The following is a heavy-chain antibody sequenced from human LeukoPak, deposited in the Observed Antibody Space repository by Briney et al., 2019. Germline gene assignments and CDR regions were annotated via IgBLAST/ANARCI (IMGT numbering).Heavy chain of an antibody. V-gene: IGHV4-34*01. J-gene: IGHJ6*03. D-gene: IGHD2-15*01. CDR1: GGSFSGYY. CDR2: INHSGST. Sequence: PSETLSLTCAVYGGSFSGYYWSWIRQPPGKGLEWIGEINHSGSTNYNPSLKSRVTISVDTSKNQFSLKLSSVTAADTAVYYCARRTPSYYYYYMDVWGKGTTVTISS. CDR3: ARRTPSYYYYYMDV.